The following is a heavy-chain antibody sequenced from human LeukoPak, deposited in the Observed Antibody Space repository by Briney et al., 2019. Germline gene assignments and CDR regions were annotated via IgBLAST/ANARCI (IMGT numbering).Heavy chain of an antibody. CDR3: ARGARREQWLAAQYYYYGMDV. V-gene: IGHV1-2*04. CDR1: GYTFTGYY. CDR2: INPNSGGT. J-gene: IGHJ6*02. D-gene: IGHD6-19*01. Sequence: ASVKVSCKASGYTFTGYYMHWVRQSPGQGLEWMGWINPNSGGTNYAQKFQGWVTMTRDTSISTAYMELSRLRSDDTAVYYCARGARREQWLAAQYYYYGMDVWGQGTTVTVSS.